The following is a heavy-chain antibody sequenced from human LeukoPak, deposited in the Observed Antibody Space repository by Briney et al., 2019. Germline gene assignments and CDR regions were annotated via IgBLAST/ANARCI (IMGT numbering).Heavy chain of an antibody. J-gene: IGHJ6*03. Sequence: SETLSLTCTVSGGSISSYYWSWIRQPPGKGLEWIGYIYYSGSTNYKPSLESRVTISVDTSKNQFSLKLSSVTAADTAVYYCARGRQATGYSFPYYYYMDVWGKGTTVTVSS. CDR1: GGSISSYY. D-gene: IGHD5-18*01. CDR2: IYYSGST. CDR3: ARGRQATGYSFPYYYYMDV. V-gene: IGHV4-59*01.